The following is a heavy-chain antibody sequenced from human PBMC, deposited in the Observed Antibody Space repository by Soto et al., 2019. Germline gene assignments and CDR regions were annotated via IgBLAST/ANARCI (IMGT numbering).Heavy chain of an antibody. V-gene: IGHV1-58*02. CDR1: GFTFTSSA. Sequence: SVKVSCNASGFTFTSSAMQWLRHARGQRLEWIEWIVVGSGNTNYAQKFQERVTITRDMSTSTAYMELSSLRSEDTAVYYCAATEYCSGGSCYLSDAFDIWGQGTMVTVSS. D-gene: IGHD2-15*01. J-gene: IGHJ3*02. CDR3: AATEYCSGGSCYLSDAFDI. CDR2: IVVGSGNT.